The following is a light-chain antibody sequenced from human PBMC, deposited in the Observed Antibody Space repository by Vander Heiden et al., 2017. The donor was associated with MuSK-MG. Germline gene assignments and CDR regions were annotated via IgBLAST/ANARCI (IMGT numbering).Light chain of an antibody. CDR3: NSRDSSGNRV. V-gene: IGLV3-19*01. J-gene: IGLJ3*02. CDR2: GKN. Sequence: SSELTQDPAVSVALGQTVRITCQGDSLRSYYASWYQQQPGQAPVLVIYGKNNRPSGIPDRFSGSSSGNTASLTITGAQAEDEADYYGNSRDSSGNRVFGGGTKLTVL. CDR1: SLRSYY.